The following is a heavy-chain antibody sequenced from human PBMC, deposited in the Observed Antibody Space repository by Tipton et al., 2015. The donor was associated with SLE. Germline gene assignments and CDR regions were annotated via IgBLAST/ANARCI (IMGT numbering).Heavy chain of an antibody. D-gene: IGHD2-8*01. CDR3: AKVGRVGCTNAECLNTLEVLDY. V-gene: IGHV3-9*01. CDR2: TSWNGYIM. Sequence: WISQHPGKGLEWLSGTSWNGYIMAYADSVKGRFAISRDNAKNSLYLQMESLRPEDTALYYCAKVGRVGCTNAECLNTLEVLDYWGQGTLVTVSS. J-gene: IGHJ4*02.